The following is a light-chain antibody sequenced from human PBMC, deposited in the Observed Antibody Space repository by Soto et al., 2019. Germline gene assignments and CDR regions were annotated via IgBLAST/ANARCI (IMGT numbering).Light chain of an antibody. V-gene: IGKV1-13*02. CDR3: QQYRTYPT. J-gene: IGKJ4*01. Sequence: AIQLTQTPSSLAASVGDTVTIACRASQAFTTTLAWYQQKPGKAPRLLIYEASTLEGGVPSRFSSSGSGTDFTLTISGLQPEDFATYHCQQYRTYPTFGGGTKLEIK. CDR2: EAS. CDR1: QAFTTT.